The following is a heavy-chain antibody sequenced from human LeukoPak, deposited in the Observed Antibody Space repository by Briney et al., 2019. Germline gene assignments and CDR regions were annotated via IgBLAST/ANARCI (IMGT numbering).Heavy chain of an antibody. CDR3: ARDRFPGTSIVDAFDI. CDR1: GYTFTSYY. D-gene: IGHD1-7*01. J-gene: IGHJ3*02. V-gene: IGHV1-46*01. Sequence: GASVKVSCKASGYTFTSYYMHWVRQAPGQGLEWMGIINPSGGSTSYAQKFQGRVTMTRDTSTSTVYMELSSLRSEDTAVYYCARDRFPGTSIVDAFDIWGQGTMATVSS. CDR2: INPSGGST.